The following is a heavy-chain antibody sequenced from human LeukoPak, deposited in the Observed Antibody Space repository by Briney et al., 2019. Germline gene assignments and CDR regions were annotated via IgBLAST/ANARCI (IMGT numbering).Heavy chain of an antibody. J-gene: IGHJ4*02. CDR3: ARDLSGVAGYTYGRGIDY. D-gene: IGHD5-18*01. CDR1: GFTFSSYG. Sequence: GGSLRLSCAASGFTFSSYGMHWVRQAPGKGLEWVAFIRFDGSNKYYADPVKGRFTISRDNSKNTLYLQMNSVRAEDTAVYYCARDLSGVAGYTYGRGIDYWGQGTLVTVSS. CDR2: IRFDGSNK. V-gene: IGHV3-30*02.